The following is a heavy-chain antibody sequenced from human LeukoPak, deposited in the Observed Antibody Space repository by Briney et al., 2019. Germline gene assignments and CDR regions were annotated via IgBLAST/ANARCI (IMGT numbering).Heavy chain of an antibody. CDR1: GFTVSSNY. CDR3: ARANSLANDY. CDR2: IYSGGST. J-gene: IGHJ4*02. Sequence: RSGGSLRLSCAASGFTVSSNYMSWVRQAPGKGLEWVSVIYSGGSTYYADSVKGRFTISRDNSKNTLYLQMNSLRAEDTAVYYCARANSLANDYWGQGTLVTVSS. V-gene: IGHV3-53*01. D-gene: IGHD4-23*01.